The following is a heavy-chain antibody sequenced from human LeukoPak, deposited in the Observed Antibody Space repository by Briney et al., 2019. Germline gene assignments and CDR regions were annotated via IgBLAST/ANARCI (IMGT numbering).Heavy chain of an antibody. CDR1: GLIFSSYP. Sequence: PGGSLRLSCAASGLIFSSYPMNWVCQAPGKGLEWISYISTNSLTTYYADSVKGRFTISRDNAKNSLYLQMNSLRAEDTAVYYCAKDEGTPWFWFDNWGRGTLVTVSS. J-gene: IGHJ4*02. CDR3: AKDEGTPWFWFDN. D-gene: IGHD3-22*01. V-gene: IGHV3-48*04. CDR2: ISTNSLTT.